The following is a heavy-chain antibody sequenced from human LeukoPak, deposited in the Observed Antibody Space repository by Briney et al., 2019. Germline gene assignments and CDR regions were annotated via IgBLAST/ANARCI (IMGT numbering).Heavy chain of an antibody. CDR2: INHGGST. Sequence: SETLSLTCAVYGVSFSGYYWSWIRQPPGKGLEWIGEINHGGSTNYNPSLKSRVTISVDTSKNQFSLKLSSVTAADTAVYYCALASRSNYYYYGMDVWGQGTTVTVSS. J-gene: IGHJ6*02. CDR1: GVSFSGYY. V-gene: IGHV4-34*01. CDR3: ALASRSNYYYYGMDV.